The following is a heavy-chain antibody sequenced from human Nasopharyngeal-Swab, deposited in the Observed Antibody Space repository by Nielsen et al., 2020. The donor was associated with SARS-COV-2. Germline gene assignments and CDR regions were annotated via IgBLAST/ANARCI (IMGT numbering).Heavy chain of an antibody. Sequence: GESLKISCAASGFTFSNYRMHWVRQAPGKGLVWVSCFNGDGSSLNYADFVKGRFTISTDNAKSTLYLEMNSLRAEDTAVYYCARGRGSSTSMIGYWGQGTLVTVSS. J-gene: IGHJ4*02. D-gene: IGHD2/OR15-2a*01. CDR2: FNGDGSSL. V-gene: IGHV3-74*01. CDR1: GFTFSNYR. CDR3: ARGRGSSTSMIGY.